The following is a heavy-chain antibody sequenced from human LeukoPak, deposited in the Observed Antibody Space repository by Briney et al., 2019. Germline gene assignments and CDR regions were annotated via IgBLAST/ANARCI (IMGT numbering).Heavy chain of an antibody. CDR3: ARGLSPYYYDSSVKNDAFDI. D-gene: IGHD3-22*01. CDR1: GYTFTSYD. Sequence: ASVKVSCKASGYTFTSYDINWVRQATGQGLGWVGWMNPHSGNTGYEQKFQGRVTMTRNTSISTAYMELSSLRSEDTAVYYCARGLSPYYYDSSVKNDAFDIWGQGTMVTVSS. V-gene: IGHV1-8*01. J-gene: IGHJ3*02. CDR2: MNPHSGNT.